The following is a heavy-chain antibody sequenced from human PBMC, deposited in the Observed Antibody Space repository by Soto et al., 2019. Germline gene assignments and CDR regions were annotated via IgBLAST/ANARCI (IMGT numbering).Heavy chain of an antibody. CDR1: GFTFSGYS. V-gene: IGHV3-21*06. CDR3: XKFTEPGYSSIWYYFEY. CDR2: ISSRSTNI. J-gene: IGHJ4*02. Sequence: GGSLRLSCLGSGFTFSGYSMAWVRQAPGRGLEWVASISSRSTNIDYADSVKGRFTISRDNAKNLVSLQMSSLRGEDTALYYCXKFTEPGYSSIWYYFEYWGQGTPVTVSS. D-gene: IGHD6-19*01.